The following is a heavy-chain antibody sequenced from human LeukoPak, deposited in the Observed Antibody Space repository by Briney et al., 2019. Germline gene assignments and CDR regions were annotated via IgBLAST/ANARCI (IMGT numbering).Heavy chain of an antibody. Sequence: ASVTVSCKASGHTFTGYYMHWVRQAPGQGLEWMGWINPNSGGTKYAQKFQGRVTMTRDTSISTAYMELSRLRSDDTAVYYCARGPGWFDPWGQGTLVTVSS. CDR1: GHTFTGYY. CDR3: ARGPGWFDP. CDR2: INPNSGGT. J-gene: IGHJ5*02. V-gene: IGHV1-2*02.